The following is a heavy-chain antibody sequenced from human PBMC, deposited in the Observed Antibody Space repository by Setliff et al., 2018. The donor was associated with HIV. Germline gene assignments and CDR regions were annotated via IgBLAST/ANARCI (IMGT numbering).Heavy chain of an antibody. Sequence: EASVKVSCKASGYTFTTYSMHWVRQAPGQSLEWMGWINVGKGDTKYSQEFQGRITITRDTSANTAYMELSSLRSDDTAVYFCARGALLAVFDFDYWGHGTLVTSPQ. D-gene: IGHD3-10*01. J-gene: IGHJ4*01. CDR2: INVGKGDT. V-gene: IGHV1-3*01. CDR1: GYTFTTYS. CDR3: ARGALLAVFDFDY.